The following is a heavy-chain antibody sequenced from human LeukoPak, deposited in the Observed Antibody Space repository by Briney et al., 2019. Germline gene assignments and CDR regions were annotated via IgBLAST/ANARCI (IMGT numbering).Heavy chain of an antibody. J-gene: IGHJ5*02. D-gene: IGHD1-26*01. V-gene: IGHV4-34*01. Sequence: SETLSLTCAVYGGSFSGYYWSWIRQPPGKGLEWIGEINHSGSTNYNPSLKSRVTISVDTSKNQFSLKLSSVTAADTAVYYCARVGWPQGSWFDPWGQGTLVTVSS. CDR3: ARVGWPQGSWFDP. CDR2: INHSGST. CDR1: GGSFSGYY.